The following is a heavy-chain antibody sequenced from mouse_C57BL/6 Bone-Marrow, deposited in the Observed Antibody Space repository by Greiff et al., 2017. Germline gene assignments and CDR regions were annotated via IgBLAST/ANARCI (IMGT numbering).Heavy chain of an antibody. D-gene: IGHD2-1*01. CDR2: INPGSGGT. V-gene: IGHV1-54*01. Sequence: QVQLQQSGAELVRPGTSVKVSCKASGYAFTNYLIEWVKQRPGQGLEWIGVINPGSGGTNYNEKFKGKATLTADKSSSTAYMPLSSLTSEDSAVYFCARRRYGNYSYAMDYWGQGTSVTVSS. CDR3: ARRRYGNYSYAMDY. CDR1: GYAFTNYL. J-gene: IGHJ4*01.